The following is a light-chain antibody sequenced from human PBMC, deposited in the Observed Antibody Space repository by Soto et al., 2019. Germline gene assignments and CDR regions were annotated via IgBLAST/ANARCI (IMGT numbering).Light chain of an antibody. V-gene: IGKV3-11*01. Sequence: EIVMTQSPATLSVSRGVRATLSCRASQSVSSNLAWYQQKPGQAPRLLIYCAPSRATGIPARFSGSGSGTDFILTISSLEPEDFAIYYCQQRSNWMTFGQGTRLEIK. CDR2: CAP. CDR3: QQRSNWMT. CDR1: QSVSSN. J-gene: IGKJ5*01.